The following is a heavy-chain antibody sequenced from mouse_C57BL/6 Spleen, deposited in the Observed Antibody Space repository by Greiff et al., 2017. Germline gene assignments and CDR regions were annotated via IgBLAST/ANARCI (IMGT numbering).Heavy chain of an antibody. J-gene: IGHJ4*01. V-gene: IGHV5-16*01. Sequence: EVMLVESEGGLVQPGSSMKLSCTASGFTFSDYYMAWVRQVPEKGLEWVANINYDGSSTYYLDSLKSRFIISRDNAKNILYLQMSSLKSEDTATYYCARDLYYGSSYAMDYWGQGTSVTVSS. D-gene: IGHD1-1*01. CDR1: GFTFSDYY. CDR3: ARDLYYGSSYAMDY. CDR2: INYDGSST.